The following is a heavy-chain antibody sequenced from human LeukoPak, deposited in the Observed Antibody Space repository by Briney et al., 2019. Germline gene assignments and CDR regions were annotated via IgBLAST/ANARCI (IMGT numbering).Heavy chain of an antibody. D-gene: IGHD3-9*01. V-gene: IGHV3-11*01. CDR3: ARDRVRYFGYYGMDV. CDR1: GFTFSDYY. J-gene: IGHJ6*02. CDR2: ISSSGSTI. Sequence: PGGSLRLSCAASGFTFSDYYMSWIRQAPGKGLEWVSYISSSGSTIYYADSVKGRFTISRDNAENSLYLQMNSLRAEDTAVYYCARDRVRYFGYYGMDVWGQGTTVTVSS.